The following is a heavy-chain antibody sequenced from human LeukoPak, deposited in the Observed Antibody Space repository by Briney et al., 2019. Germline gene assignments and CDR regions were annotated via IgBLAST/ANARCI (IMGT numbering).Heavy chain of an antibody. CDR1: GFTFSSYG. Sequence: GRSLRLSCAASGFTFSSYGVHWVRQAPGKGLEWVAVISYDGSNKYYADSVKGRFTISRDNSKNTLYLQMNSLRAEDTAVYYCAKGHSGYDPFDYWGQGTLVTVSS. CDR2: ISYDGSNK. V-gene: IGHV3-30*18. D-gene: IGHD5-12*01. CDR3: AKGHSGYDPFDY. J-gene: IGHJ4*02.